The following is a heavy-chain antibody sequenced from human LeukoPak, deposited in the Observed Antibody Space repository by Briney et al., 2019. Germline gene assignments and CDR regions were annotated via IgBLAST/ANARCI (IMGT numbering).Heavy chain of an antibody. Sequence: PSETLSLTCTVSGGSISSGGYYWSWIRQHPGKGLEWIGYIYYSGSTYYNPSLKSRVSISVDTSKNQFSLKLSSVTAADTAVYYCASSGFSSSWTRNGYYFDYWGQGTLVTVSS. D-gene: IGHD6-13*01. V-gene: IGHV4-31*03. CDR2: IYYSGST. J-gene: IGHJ4*02. CDR1: GGSISSGGYY. CDR3: ASSGFSSSWTRNGYYFDY.